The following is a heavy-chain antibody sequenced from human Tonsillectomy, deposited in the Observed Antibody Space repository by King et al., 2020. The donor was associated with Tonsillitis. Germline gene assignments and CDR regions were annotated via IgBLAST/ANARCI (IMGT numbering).Heavy chain of an antibody. J-gene: IGHJ4*02. V-gene: IGHV3-33*05. CDR1: GFSFSDFG. CDR2: ISHNGDIK. CDR3: VKERRWGDSGDFAPVSAADC. Sequence: VQLVESGGGVVQPGRSLRLSCAASGFSFSDFGMHWVRQAPGKGLEWVALISHNGDIKYYTDSVKGRFTISRDNSKNTLFLQMNRLRIDDTAVYSCVKERRWGDSGDFAPVSAADCWGRGTLVAVSS. D-gene: IGHD4-17*01.